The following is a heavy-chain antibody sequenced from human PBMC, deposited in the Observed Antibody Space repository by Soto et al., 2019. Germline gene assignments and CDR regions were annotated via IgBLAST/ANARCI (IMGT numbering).Heavy chain of an antibody. J-gene: IGHJ6*02. CDR1: GGTFSSYA. CDR2: IIPIFGTA. V-gene: IGHV1-69*13. CDR3: ARSDYLDRSYYDSSGSTVDV. D-gene: IGHD3-22*01. Sequence: ASVKVSCKASGGTFSSYAISWVRQAPGQGLEWMGGIIPIFGTANYAQKFQGRVTITADESTSTAYMELSSLRSEDTAVYYCARSDYLDRSYYDSSGSTVDVWGQGTTVTVS.